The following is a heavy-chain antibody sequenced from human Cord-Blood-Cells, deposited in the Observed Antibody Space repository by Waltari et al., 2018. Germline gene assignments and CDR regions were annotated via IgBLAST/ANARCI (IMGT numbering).Heavy chain of an antibody. V-gene: IGHV4-39*01. CDR3: ARINWGRLTPWDYFDY. CDR2: IYYSGST. CDR1: GGSISSSSYY. Sequence: GPGLVKPSETLSLTCTVSGGSISSSSYYWGWIRQPPGKGLEWIGSIYYSGSTYYNPSLKSRVTISVDTSKNQFSLKLSSVTAADTAVYYCARINWGRLTPWDYFDYWGQGTLVTVSS. D-gene: IGHD7-27*01. J-gene: IGHJ4*02.